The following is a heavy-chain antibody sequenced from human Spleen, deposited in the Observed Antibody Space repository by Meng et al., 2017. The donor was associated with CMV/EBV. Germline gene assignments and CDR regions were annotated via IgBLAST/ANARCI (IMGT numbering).Heavy chain of an antibody. CDR1: GFTVSSKY. D-gene: IGHD3-3*01. J-gene: IGHJ4*02. CDR3: ARGDDNFWSGYYLDY. Sequence: GESLKISCAASGFTVSSKYMSWVRQAPGKGLEWVSVIYSGGTTYYADSVKGRFTISRDNSKNTLYLQMNSLRVEDTAVYYCARGDDNFWSGYYLDYWGQGTLVTVSS. CDR2: IYSGGTT. V-gene: IGHV3-66*02.